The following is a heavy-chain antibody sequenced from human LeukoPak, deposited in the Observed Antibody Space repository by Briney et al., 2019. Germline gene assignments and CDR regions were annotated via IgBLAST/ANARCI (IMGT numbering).Heavy chain of an antibody. D-gene: IGHD3-9*01. J-gene: IGHJ1*01. CDR3: ARTGLDYDILTGYPYEYFQH. CDR2: IILIFGTA. V-gene: IGHV1-69*06. CDR1: GGTFSSYA. Sequence: GASVKVSCKASGGTFSSYAISWVRQAPGQGLEWMGGIILIFGTANYAQKFQGRVRITADKSTSTAYMELSSLRSEDTAVYYCARTGLDYDILTGYPYEYFQHWGQGTLVTVSS.